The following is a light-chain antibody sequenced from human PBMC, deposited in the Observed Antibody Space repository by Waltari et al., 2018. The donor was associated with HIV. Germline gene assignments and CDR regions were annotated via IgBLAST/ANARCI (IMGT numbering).Light chain of an antibody. CDR3: QHFDTSPPGT. CDR1: QSVGSTY. Sequence: EVVLTQSPGTLSLSPGERATLSCRASQSVGSTYLAWYQQKPGQAPRLLIHGASSRATGIPDRFSGSGSGTDFILTISRLEPEDFAMYYCQHFDTSPPGTFGQGTKLQIK. V-gene: IGKV3-20*01. CDR2: GAS. J-gene: IGKJ2*02.